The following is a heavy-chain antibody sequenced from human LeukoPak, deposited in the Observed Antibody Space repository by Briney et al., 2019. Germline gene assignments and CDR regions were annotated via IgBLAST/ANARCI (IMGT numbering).Heavy chain of an antibody. CDR2: ISNDGSRK. Sequence: GGSLRLSCAPSGFTFSRHGMRWVRQAPGKGLEWVAIISNDGSRKYYAHSVEGRFTISRDNSKNTLYLQMDSLRAEDTAVYYCARDRAWNYFDYWGQGTLVTVSS. CDR3: ARDRAWNYFDY. D-gene: IGHD3-3*01. J-gene: IGHJ4*02. V-gene: IGHV3-30*03. CDR1: GFTFSRHG.